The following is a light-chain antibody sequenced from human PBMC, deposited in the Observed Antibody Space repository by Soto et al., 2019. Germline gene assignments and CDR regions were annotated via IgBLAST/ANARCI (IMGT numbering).Light chain of an antibody. CDR2: EVS. CDR1: SSDVGGYNY. CDR3: SSYAGSNNFV. J-gene: IGLJ1*01. V-gene: IGLV2-8*01. Sequence: QSVLTQPPSASGSPVQSVTISCTGTSSDVGGYNYVSWYQHHPGNAPKLMIYEVSKRPSGVPDRCSGSKSGNTASLTVTGVQAEDEADYYCSSYAGSNNFVFGTGTKVTVL.